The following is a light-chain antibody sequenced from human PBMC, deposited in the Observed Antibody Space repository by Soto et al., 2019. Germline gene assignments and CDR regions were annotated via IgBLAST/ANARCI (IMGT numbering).Light chain of an antibody. CDR3: QKYKTSPYT. CDR2: DAS. CDR1: QSISSW. Sequence: DIQMTQSPSTLSASVGDRVTITCRASQSISSWLAWYQQKPGKAPKLVIYDASSLESGVPSRFSGSGSGTEFTLTISSLQPDDFATYYCQKYKTSPYTFGPGTKLEIK. J-gene: IGKJ2*01. V-gene: IGKV1-5*01.